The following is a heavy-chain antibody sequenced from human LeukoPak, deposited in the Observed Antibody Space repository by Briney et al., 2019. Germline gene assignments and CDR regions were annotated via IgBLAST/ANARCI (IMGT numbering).Heavy chain of an antibody. V-gene: IGHV4-34*01. J-gene: IGHJ6*03. CDR1: GGSFSGYY. CDR2: INHSGST. CDR3: ARELRFLEWFSDYMDV. Sequence: PSETLSLTCAVYGGSFSGYYWSWIRQPPGKGLEWIGEINHSGSTNHNPSLKSRVTISVDTSKNQFSPKLSSVTAADTAVYYCARELRFLEWFSDYMDVWGKGTTVTVSS. D-gene: IGHD3-3*01.